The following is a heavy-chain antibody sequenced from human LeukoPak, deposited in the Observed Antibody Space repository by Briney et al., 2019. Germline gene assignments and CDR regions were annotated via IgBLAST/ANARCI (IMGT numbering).Heavy chain of an antibody. CDR1: GFTFDDYA. J-gene: IGHJ3*02. CDR3: AKAKVGATTLRAFDI. CDR2: ISWNSGSI. D-gene: IGHD1-26*01. Sequence: GGSLRLSCAASGFTFDDYAMHWVRQAPGKGLEWVSGISWNSGSIGYADSVKGRFTISRDNAKNSLYLQMNSLRAEDTALYYCAKAKVGATTLRAFDIWGQGTIVTVSS. V-gene: IGHV3-9*01.